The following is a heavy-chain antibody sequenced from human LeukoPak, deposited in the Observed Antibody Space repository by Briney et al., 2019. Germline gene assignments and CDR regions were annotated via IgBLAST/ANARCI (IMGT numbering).Heavy chain of an antibody. V-gene: IGHV3-23*01. CDR1: GFTFSSCA. Sequence: PGGSLRLSCAASGFTFSSCAMSWVRQAPGKGLEWVSTISGSGGGTYYADSVNGRFTISRGNSKNTLYLQMNSLRAEDTAVYYCAKARAYSSSWSHYFDYWGQGTLVTVSS. CDR2: ISGSGGGT. J-gene: IGHJ4*02. CDR3: AKARAYSSSWSHYFDY. D-gene: IGHD6-13*01.